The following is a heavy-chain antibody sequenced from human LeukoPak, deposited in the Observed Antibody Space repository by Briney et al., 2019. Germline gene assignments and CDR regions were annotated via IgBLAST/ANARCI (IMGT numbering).Heavy chain of an antibody. CDR2: IYPGDSDT. CDR3: ARRLRDCSSTSCYYFDY. Sequence: GESLKISCKGSGYSFTSYWIGWVRQMPGKGLEWMGFIYPGDSDTRYSPSFQGHVTISADKSISTAYLQWSSLKASDTAMYYCARRLRDCSSTSCYYFDYWGQGTLVTVSS. CDR1: GYSFTSYW. J-gene: IGHJ4*02. V-gene: IGHV5-51*01. D-gene: IGHD2-2*01.